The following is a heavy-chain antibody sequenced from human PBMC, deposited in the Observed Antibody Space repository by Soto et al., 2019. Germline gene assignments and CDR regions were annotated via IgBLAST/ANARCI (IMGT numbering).Heavy chain of an antibody. CDR3: ATVEYYYDSSGCYYRY. V-gene: IGHV1-24*01. J-gene: IGHJ4*02. Sequence: ASVKVSCKVSGYTLTELSMHWVRQAPGKGLEWMGGFDPEDGGTIYAQKFQGRVTMTEDTSTDTAYMELSSLRSEDTAVYYCATVEYYYDSSGCYYRYWGQGTLVTVSS. CDR1: GYTLTELS. CDR2: FDPEDGGT. D-gene: IGHD3-22*01.